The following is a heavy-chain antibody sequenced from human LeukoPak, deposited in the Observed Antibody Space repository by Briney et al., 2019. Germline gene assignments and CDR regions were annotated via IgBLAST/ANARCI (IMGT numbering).Heavy chain of an antibody. CDR1: GYSISSGYY. CDR2: IYHSGST. J-gene: IGHJ5*02. CDR3: ARGYCSGGSCYGGANWFDP. V-gene: IGHV4-38-2*02. D-gene: IGHD2-15*01. Sequence: PSETLSLTCTVSGYSISSGYYWGWIRQPPGKGLEWIGSIYHSGSTYYNPSLKSRVTISVDTSKSQFSLKLSSVTAADTAVYYCARGYCSGGSCYGGANWFDPWGQGTLVTVSS.